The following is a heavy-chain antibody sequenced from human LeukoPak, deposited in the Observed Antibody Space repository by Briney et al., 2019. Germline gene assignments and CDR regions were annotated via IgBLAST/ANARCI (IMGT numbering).Heavy chain of an antibody. CDR2: INHSGSA. V-gene: IGHV4-34*01. Sequence: SETLSLTCAVYGGSFSGYYWSWIRQPPGKGLEWIGEINHSGSANYNPSLKSRVTISVDTSKNQFSLRLSSVTAADTAVYYCARGLSAIVHWGQGTLVAVSS. CDR3: ARGLSAIVH. D-gene: IGHD2-21*02. CDR1: GGSFSGYY. J-gene: IGHJ4*02.